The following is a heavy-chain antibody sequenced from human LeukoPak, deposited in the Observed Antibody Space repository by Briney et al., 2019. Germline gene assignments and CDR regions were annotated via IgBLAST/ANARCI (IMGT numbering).Heavy chain of an antibody. J-gene: IGHJ6*02. V-gene: IGHV3-30*18. Sequence: GGSLRLSCAASGFTFSRYGMHWVRQAPGKGLEWVAVISYDGSNKNYADSVKGRFTISRDNTKNTLYLQMNSLRAEDTAVYHCAKEVGGSGSYGVDYYHYYGMDVWGQGTTVTVSS. CDR3: AKEVGGSGSYGVDYYHYYGMDV. CDR2: ISYDGSNK. CDR1: GFTFSRYG. D-gene: IGHD3-10*01.